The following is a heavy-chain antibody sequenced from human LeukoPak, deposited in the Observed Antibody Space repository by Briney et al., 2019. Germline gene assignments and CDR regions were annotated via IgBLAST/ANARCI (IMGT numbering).Heavy chain of an antibody. V-gene: IGHV4-30-2*01. J-gene: IGHJ4*02. D-gene: IGHD1-14*01. CDR1: GGSLSSGGEF. CDR3: ARVRPAGTTDYFDY. CDR2: ICQSGST. Sequence: TLSLTCTVSGGSLSSGGEFGRWVRQPRGEGLEWIVYICQSGSTYYNPSLKPRVTISVDRSKNQFSLQLSSVTAADTAVYYCARVRPAGTTDYFDYWGQGTLVTVSS.